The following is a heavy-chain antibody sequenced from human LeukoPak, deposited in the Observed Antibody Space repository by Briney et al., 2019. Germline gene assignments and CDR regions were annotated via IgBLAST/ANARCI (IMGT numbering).Heavy chain of an antibody. Sequence: SETLSLTCTVSGGSISSSSYYWGWIRQPPGEGLEWIGSIYYSGSTYYNPSLKSRVTISVDTSKNQFSLKLSSVTAADTAVYYCARTYYYDSAPDYWGQGTLVTVSS. D-gene: IGHD3-22*01. CDR2: IYYSGST. V-gene: IGHV4-39*01. CDR3: ARTYYYDSAPDY. CDR1: GGSISSSSYY. J-gene: IGHJ4*02.